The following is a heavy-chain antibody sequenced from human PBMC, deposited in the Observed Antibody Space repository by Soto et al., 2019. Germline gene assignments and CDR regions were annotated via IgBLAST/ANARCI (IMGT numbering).Heavy chain of an antibody. V-gene: IGHV4-61*01. Sequence: SETLSLTCTVSGGSISSDYYYWSWIRQHPGKGLEWIGYIYYSGSTNYNPSLKSRVTISVDTSKNQFSLKLSSVTAADTAVYYCASLQRWQQLVRGIYYYYYGMDVWGQGTTVTVSS. CDR1: GGSISSDYYY. D-gene: IGHD6-13*01. J-gene: IGHJ6*02. CDR2: IYYSGST. CDR3: ASLQRWQQLVRGIYYYYYGMDV.